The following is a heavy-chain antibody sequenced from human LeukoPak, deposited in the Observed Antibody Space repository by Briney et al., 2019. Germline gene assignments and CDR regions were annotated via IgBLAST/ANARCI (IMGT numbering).Heavy chain of an antibody. J-gene: IGHJ4*02. Sequence: GGSLRPSCAASGFTFNTYASTGVRQAPGKGLEWISTVSDSGINTYYAASVTGRFTISRDNSKNTLYLQLNSLRAEDTALYYCAKHFGRPYCSTGCYDHWGQGTLVTVS. CDR3: AKHFGRPYCSTGCYDH. V-gene: IGHV3-23*01. D-gene: IGHD2-2*01. CDR2: VSDSGINT. CDR1: GFTFNTYA.